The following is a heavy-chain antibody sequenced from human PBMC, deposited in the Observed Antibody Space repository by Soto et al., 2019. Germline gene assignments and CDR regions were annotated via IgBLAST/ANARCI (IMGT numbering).Heavy chain of an antibody. CDR2: INHSGST. Sequence: SETLSLTCAVYGGSFSGYYWSWIRQPPGKGLGWIGEINHSGSTNYNPSLKSRVTISVDTSKNQFSLKLSSVTAADTAVYYCARVVVAATLANPGSYYYYGMDVWGQGTTVTVSS. V-gene: IGHV4-34*01. J-gene: IGHJ6*02. CDR3: ARVVVAATLANPGSYYYYGMDV. CDR1: GGSFSGYY. D-gene: IGHD2-15*01.